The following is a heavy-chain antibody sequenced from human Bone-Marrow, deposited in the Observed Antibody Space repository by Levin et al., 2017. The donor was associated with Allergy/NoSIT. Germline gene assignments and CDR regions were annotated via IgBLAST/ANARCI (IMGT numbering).Heavy chain of an antibody. CDR2: FDPEDGET. J-gene: IGHJ4*02. Sequence: GESLKISCKISGYNLTEISMHWVRQAPGQGLEWMGGFDPEDGETTYAQKFQGRVIMTEDTSTDTAYMELSSLRPEDTAVYYCATLSYYYDSSGSLHDYWGQGTQVTVSS. D-gene: IGHD3-22*01. CDR1: GYNLTEIS. CDR3: ATLSYYYDSSGSLHDY. V-gene: IGHV1-24*01.